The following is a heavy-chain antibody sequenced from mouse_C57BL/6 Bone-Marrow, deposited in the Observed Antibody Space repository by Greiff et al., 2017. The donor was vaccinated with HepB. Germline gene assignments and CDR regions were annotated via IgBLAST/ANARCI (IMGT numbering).Heavy chain of an antibody. CDR1: GFTFSDYY. CDR3: ARQGGSSTWFAY. CDR2: ISNGGGST. Sequence: EVKLVESGGGLVQPGGSLKLSCAASGFTFSDYYMYWVSQTPEKRLEWVAYISNGGGSTYYPETVKGRFTISTDNAKNTLYLQMSRLKSEDSAMYYGARQGGSSTWFAYWGKGTLVTVSA. D-gene: IGHD1-1*01. V-gene: IGHV5-12*01. J-gene: IGHJ3*01.